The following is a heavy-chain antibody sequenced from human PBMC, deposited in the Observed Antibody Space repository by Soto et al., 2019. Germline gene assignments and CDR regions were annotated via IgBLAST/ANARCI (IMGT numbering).Heavy chain of an antibody. Sequence: QVQLVESGGGVVQPGRSLRLSCAASGFTFSSYGMHWVRQAPGKGLEWVAVISYDGSNKYYADSVKGRFTISRDNSKNTLYLQMNSLRAEDTAVYYCAKDRTVAVVAAAFHYWGQGPLVTVSS. V-gene: IGHV3-30*18. D-gene: IGHD2-15*01. CDR3: AKDRTVAVVAAAFHY. CDR1: GFTFSSYG. CDR2: ISYDGSNK. J-gene: IGHJ4*02.